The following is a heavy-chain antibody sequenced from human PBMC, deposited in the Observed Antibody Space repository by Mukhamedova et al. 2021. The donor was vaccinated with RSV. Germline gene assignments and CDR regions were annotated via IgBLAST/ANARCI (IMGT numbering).Heavy chain of an antibody. CDR3: AGSYHYFDY. J-gene: IGHJ4*02. V-gene: IGHV3-53*04. D-gene: IGHD1-26*01. Sequence: VKGRFTISRHNSKNTLYLQMNSLRAEDTAVYYCAGSYHYFDYWGQGTLVTVSS.